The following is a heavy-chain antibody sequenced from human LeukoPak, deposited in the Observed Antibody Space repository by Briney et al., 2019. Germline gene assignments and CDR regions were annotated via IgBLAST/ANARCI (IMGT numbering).Heavy chain of an antibody. Sequence: GGSLRLSCAAYGFTFRSYWMGWVRQAPGRGLEWVANIKQDGSGEYYVDSVKGRFTISRDNAKNSLYLQMNSLRAEDTALYYCARGYCSSTSCYFDYCGQGTLVTVSS. V-gene: IGHV3-7*05. D-gene: IGHD2-2*01. CDR2: IKQDGSGE. CDR1: GFTFRSYW. CDR3: ARGYCSSTSCYFDY. J-gene: IGHJ4*02.